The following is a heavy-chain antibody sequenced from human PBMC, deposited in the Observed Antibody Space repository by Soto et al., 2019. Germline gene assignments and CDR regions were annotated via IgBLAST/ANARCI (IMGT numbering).Heavy chain of an antibody. J-gene: IGHJ4*02. CDR1: GGSISSGGYS. D-gene: IGHD5-12*01. V-gene: IGHV4-30-2*01. CDR2: IYHSGST. CDR3: ARALGGYDYVFDY. Sequence: SEALSLTCAVSGGSISSGGYSWSWIRQPPGKGLEWIGYIYHSGSTYYNPSLKSRVTISVDRSKNQFSLKLSSVTAADTAVYYCARALGGYDYVFDYWGQGTLVTVSS.